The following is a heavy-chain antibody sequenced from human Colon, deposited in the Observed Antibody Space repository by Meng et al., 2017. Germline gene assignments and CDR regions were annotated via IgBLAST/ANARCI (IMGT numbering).Heavy chain of an antibody. CDR3: AREGSDSYIDY. D-gene: IGHD1-26*01. J-gene: IGHJ4*02. Sequence: QVQMVQSGSEVKKPGASVKVTCKTSGYLFSYYAMNWVRQAPGRGLEWMGWSNTKTGKPTYGQAFTGRFVFSLDTSISTAYLQINDLQADDTAVYYCAREGSDSYIDYWGQGTLVTVSS. V-gene: IGHV7-4-1*02. CDR1: GYLFSYYA. CDR2: SNTKTGKP.